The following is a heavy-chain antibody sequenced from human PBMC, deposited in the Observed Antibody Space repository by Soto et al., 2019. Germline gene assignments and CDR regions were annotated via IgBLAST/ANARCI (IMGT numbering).Heavy chain of an antibody. CDR1: GYTFTSYA. V-gene: IGHV1-3*01. CDR2: INAGNGNT. J-gene: IGHJ1*01. Sequence: WASVRVSCKASGYTFTSYAMHWVRHAPGQRLEWMGWINAGNGNTKYSQKFQGRVTITRDTSASTAYMELSSLRSEDTAVYYCSKDPEYNYGYNRAQRSPVPVS. D-gene: IGHD5-18*01. CDR3: SKDPEYNYGYN.